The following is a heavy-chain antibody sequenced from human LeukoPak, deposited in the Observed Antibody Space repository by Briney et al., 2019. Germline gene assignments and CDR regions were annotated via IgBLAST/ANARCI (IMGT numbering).Heavy chain of an antibody. V-gene: IGHV3-30*02. D-gene: IGHD5-18*01. Sequence: GGSLRLSCAASGFTFSSYGMHWVRQAPGKGLEWVAFIRYDGSNKYYADSVKGRFTISRDNSKNTLYLQMNSLRAEDTAVYYCAKERDTAMATIEYWVQGTLVTVSS. CDR1: GFTFSSYG. CDR2: IRYDGSNK. CDR3: AKERDTAMATIEY. J-gene: IGHJ4*02.